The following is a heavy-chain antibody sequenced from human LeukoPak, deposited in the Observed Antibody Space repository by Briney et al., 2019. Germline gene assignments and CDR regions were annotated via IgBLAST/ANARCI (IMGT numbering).Heavy chain of an antibody. CDR2: ISSSSSLI. V-gene: IGHV3-21*01. D-gene: IGHD6-13*01. Sequence: GGSLRLSCAASGFTFSYYSMNWVRQAPGRGLEWVSCISSSSSLIFYSDSVRGRFTISRDNAKNLLYLHMNSMRVEDTAVYYCAKVDRGDYSSSPVPYYNYYMNVWGKGTTVTVSS. J-gene: IGHJ6*03. CDR1: GFTFSYYS. CDR3: AKVDRGDYSSSPVPYYNYYMNV.